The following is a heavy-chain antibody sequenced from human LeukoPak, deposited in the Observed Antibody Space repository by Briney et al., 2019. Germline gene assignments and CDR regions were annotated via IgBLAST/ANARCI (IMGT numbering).Heavy chain of an antibody. CDR1: GYTFTSYG. V-gene: IGHV1-18*01. D-gene: IGHD3-10*01. Sequence: ASVKVSCKASGYTFTSYGISWVRQAPGQGLEWMGWISAYNGNTNYAQKLQGRVTMATDTSTSTAYMELRSLRSDDTAVYYCARGWFGELDYGMDVWGQGTTVTVSS. J-gene: IGHJ6*02. CDR2: ISAYNGNT. CDR3: ARGWFGELDYGMDV.